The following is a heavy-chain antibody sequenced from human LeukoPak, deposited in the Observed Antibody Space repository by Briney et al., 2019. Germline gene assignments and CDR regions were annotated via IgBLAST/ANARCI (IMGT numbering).Heavy chain of an antibody. V-gene: IGHV3-7*01. J-gene: IGHJ5*02. CDR2: IKQDGSEK. D-gene: IGHD4-11*01. CDR3: ARGPDYSNYGGFDP. CDR1: GFTFTYYW. Sequence: GGSLRLSCAASGFTFTYYWMSWVRQAPGKGLEWVANIKQDGSEKYYVDSVKGRFTFSRDSAKNSLYLQMNSLRADDTAVYYCARGPDYSNYGGFDPWGQGTLVTVSS.